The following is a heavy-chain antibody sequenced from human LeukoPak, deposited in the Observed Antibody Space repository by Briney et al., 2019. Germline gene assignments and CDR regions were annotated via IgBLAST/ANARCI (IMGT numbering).Heavy chain of an antibody. V-gene: IGHV3-30*04. Sequence: GGSLRLSCAASGFTFSSYAMHWVRQAPGKGLEWVAVISYDGSNKYYADSVKGRFTISRDNAKNSLYLQMNSLRAEDTAVYYCARDLKRPGITGTPWEGYYYGMDVWGQGTTVTVSS. CDR1: GFTFSSYA. J-gene: IGHJ6*02. CDR2: ISYDGSNK. CDR3: ARDLKRPGITGTPWEGYYYGMDV. D-gene: IGHD1-20*01.